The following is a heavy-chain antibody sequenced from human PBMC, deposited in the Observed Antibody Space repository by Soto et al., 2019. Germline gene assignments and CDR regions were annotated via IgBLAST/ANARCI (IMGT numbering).Heavy chain of an antibody. V-gene: IGHV3-30-3*01. CDR1: GFTLSDFA. J-gene: IGHJ4*02. Sequence: HVQLVESGGGVVQPGRSLRLSCAVSGFTLSDFAMHWDRQAPGRGLEWVAFLSYDGSNKSYADSVKGRFTISSDTSKNTLFLQMNRLRAEDTAVYYCAREIVAGSYFDYLGQGNLGTVSS. CDR2: LSYDGSNK. D-gene: IGHD6-19*01. CDR3: AREIVAGSYFDY.